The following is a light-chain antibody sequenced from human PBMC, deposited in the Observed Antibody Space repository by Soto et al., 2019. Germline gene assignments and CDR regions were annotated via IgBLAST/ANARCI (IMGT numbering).Light chain of an antibody. CDR3: QQDGSSSWT. V-gene: IGKV3-15*01. J-gene: IGKJ1*01. Sequence: EIVMMQSPATLSVSPGERATLSYRARQRVSSNLAWYQQKPGAAPRLLIDAAPTGATGIPAGFRGSGSGTEVTLSSSSRQSEDFAVYYCQQDGSSSWTFGQGIKV. CDR2: AAP. CDR1: QRVSSN.